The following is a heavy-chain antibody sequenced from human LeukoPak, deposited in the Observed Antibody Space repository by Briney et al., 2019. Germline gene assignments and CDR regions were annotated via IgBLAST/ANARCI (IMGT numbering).Heavy chain of an antibody. CDR1: GGSISSYY. CDR2: IYYSGST. V-gene: IGHV4-59*08. J-gene: IGHJ6*03. Sequence: PSETLSLTCTVSGGSISSYYWSWIRQPPGKGLGWIGYIYYSGSTNYNPSLKSRVTISVDTPKNQFSLKLSSVTAADTAVYYCARYWGSSYYYYYMDVWGKGTTVTVSS. CDR3: ARYWGSSYYYYYMDV. D-gene: IGHD6-6*01.